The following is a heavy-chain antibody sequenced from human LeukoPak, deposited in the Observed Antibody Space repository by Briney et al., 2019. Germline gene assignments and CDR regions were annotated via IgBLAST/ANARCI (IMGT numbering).Heavy chain of an antibody. V-gene: IGHV3-33*06. CDR1: GFTFSSYG. CDR3: AKESRYCSSTSCSKNYYYYGMDV. CDR2: IWYDGSNK. D-gene: IGHD2-2*01. Sequence: GGSLRLSCAASGFTFSSYGMHWVRQAPGKGLEWVAVIWYDGSNKYYADSVKGRFTISRDNSKNTLYLQMNSLRAEDTTVYYCAKESRYCSSTSCSKNYYYYGMDVWGQGTTVTVSS. J-gene: IGHJ6*02.